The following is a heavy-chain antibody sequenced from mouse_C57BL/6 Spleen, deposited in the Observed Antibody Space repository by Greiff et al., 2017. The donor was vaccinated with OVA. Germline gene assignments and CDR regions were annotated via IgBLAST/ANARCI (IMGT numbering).Heavy chain of an antibody. J-gene: IGHJ3*01. CDR1: GYTFTSYW. CDR2: IYPGNSDT. Sequence: VQLKQSGTVLARPGASVKMSCKTSGYTFTSYWMHWVKQRPGQGLEWIGAIYPGNSDTSYNQKFKGKAKLTAVTSASTAYMELSSLTNEDSAVYYCTREEITTVKAWFAYWGQGTLVTVSA. V-gene: IGHV1-5*01. D-gene: IGHD1-1*01. CDR3: TREEITTVKAWFAY.